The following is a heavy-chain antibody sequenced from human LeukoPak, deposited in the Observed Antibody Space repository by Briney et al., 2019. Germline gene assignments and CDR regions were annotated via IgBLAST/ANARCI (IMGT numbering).Heavy chain of an antibody. CDR1: GFTFSSYA. J-gene: IGHJ4*02. CDR3: ARVMGDSSGYYQIGFDY. CDR2: ISDSGGST. D-gene: IGHD3-22*01. Sequence: GGSLRLSCAASGFTFSSYAMSWVRQAPGKGLEWVSGISDSGGSTYYADSVKGRFTISRDNSKNTLYLQMNSLGAEDTAVYYCARVMGDSSGYYQIGFDYWGQGTLVTVSS. V-gene: IGHV3-23*01.